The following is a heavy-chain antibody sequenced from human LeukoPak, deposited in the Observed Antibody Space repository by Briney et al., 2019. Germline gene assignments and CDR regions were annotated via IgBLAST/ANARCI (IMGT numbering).Heavy chain of an antibody. V-gene: IGHV1-8*01. J-gene: IGHJ4*02. CDR1: GYAFNIYD. Sequence: SVRVSCKASGYAFNIYDINWVRQATGQGLEWMGWMNPDSGNTGFAQKFQGSVTMTRNTSITTAYMELSSLRFEDTAVYYCAVHLPGDYLDRWGQGTLVTVSS. CDR2: MNPDSGNT. CDR3: AVHLPGDYLDR.